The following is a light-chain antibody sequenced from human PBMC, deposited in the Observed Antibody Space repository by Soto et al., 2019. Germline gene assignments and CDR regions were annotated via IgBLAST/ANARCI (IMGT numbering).Light chain of an antibody. J-gene: IGLJ1*01. V-gene: IGLV2-11*01. Sequence: QSALTQPRSVSGSPGQSVTISCTGTSSDVGGYNYISWYQQHPGKAPKLMIYDVTRRPSGVPDRFSASKSGNTASLTISGLQAEDEGDYYCCSYAGSYNYVFGTGTKLTVL. CDR1: SSDVGGYNY. CDR3: CSYAGSYNYV. CDR2: DVT.